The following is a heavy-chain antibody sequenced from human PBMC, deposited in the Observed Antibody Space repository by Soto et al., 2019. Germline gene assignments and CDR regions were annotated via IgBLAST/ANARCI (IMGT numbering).Heavy chain of an antibody. CDR2: ISHDGRGI. J-gene: IGHJ5*02. CDR3: ARDFSMGGFDP. D-gene: IGHD3-3*02. Sequence: QMHLMESGGGVVQPGRSLRLSCAASGFSFKNYAMHWVRQAPGKGLEWVATISHDGRGIYYADAMRGRFTIARDNSKSTVYLHVNTLRVEDTAVYSCARDFSMGGFDPWGHGTLVTVSS. V-gene: IGHV3-30*04. CDR1: GFSFKNYA.